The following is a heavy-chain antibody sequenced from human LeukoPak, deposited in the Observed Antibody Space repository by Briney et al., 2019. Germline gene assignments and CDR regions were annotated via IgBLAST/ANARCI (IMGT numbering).Heavy chain of an antibody. Sequence: GGSLRLSCAASGFTFSSYAMHWVRQAPGKGLEWVAVISYDGSNKYYADSVKGRFTISRDNSKNTLYPQMNSLRAEDTAVYCCARGRWSHSTDYWGQGTLVTVSS. CDR3: ARGRWSHSTDY. J-gene: IGHJ4*02. CDR1: GFTFSSYA. D-gene: IGHD5-24*01. CDR2: ISYDGSNK. V-gene: IGHV3-30-3*01.